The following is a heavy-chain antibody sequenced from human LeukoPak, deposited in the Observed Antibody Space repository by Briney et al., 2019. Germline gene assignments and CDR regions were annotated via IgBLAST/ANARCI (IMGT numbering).Heavy chain of an antibody. CDR2: MNPNSGNT. D-gene: IGHD3-9*01. J-gene: IGHJ5*02. CDR3: ARDYDILTGTQNWFDP. CDR1: VYTFTGYY. Sequence: ASVKVSCKASVYTFTGYYMHWVRQAPGQGLEWMGWMNPNSGNTGYAQKFQGRVTMTRNTSISTAYMELSSLRSEDTAVYYCARDYDILTGTQNWFDPWGQGTLVTVSS. V-gene: IGHV1-8*02.